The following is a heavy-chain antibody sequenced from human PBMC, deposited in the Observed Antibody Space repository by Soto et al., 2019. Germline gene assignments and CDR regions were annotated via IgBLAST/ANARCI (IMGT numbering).Heavy chain of an antibody. D-gene: IGHD3-10*01. CDR3: ERGRGSGSYSYYFDY. CDR2: IGANNGET. J-gene: IGHJ4*02. V-gene: IGHV1-18*01. Sequence: ASVKVSFKASGYTFSIYGISWVRQAPGQGLEWMGWIGANNGETNYAQKFQGRVTMTTDKSTSTAYMELRSLRSEDTAVYYCERGRGSGSYSYYFDYWGQGTLVTVSS. CDR1: GYTFSIYG.